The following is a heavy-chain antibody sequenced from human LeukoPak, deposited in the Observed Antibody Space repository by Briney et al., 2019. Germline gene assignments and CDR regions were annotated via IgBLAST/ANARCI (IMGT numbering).Heavy chain of an antibody. J-gene: IGHJ4*02. D-gene: IGHD3-10*01. CDR3: ASGRGVNQPLDY. V-gene: IGHV3-21*01. Sequence: GGSLRLSCAASGFTFSSYSMNWVRQAPGKGLEWVSSISSSSSYIYYADSVKGRFTISRDNAKNSLYLQMNSLRAEDTAVYYCASGRGVNQPLDYWGQGTLVTVSS. CDR1: GFTFSSYS. CDR2: ISSSSSYI.